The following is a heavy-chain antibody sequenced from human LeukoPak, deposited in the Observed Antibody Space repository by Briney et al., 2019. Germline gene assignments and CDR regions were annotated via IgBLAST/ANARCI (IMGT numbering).Heavy chain of an antibody. CDR2: INPNSGGT. J-gene: IGHJ3*02. CDR3: ARGSPDLYCTNGVCHPALFYAFDI. CDR1: GYTFTGYY. D-gene: IGHD2-8*01. Sequence: ASVEVSCKASGYTFTGYYMHWVRQAPGQGLEWMGRINPNSGGTNYAQKFQGRVTMTRDTSISTAYMELSRLRSDDTAVYYCARGSPDLYCTNGVCHPALFYAFDIWGQGTMVTVSS. V-gene: IGHV1-2*06.